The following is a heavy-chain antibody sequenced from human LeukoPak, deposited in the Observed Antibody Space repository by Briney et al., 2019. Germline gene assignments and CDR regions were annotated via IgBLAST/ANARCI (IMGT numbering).Heavy chain of an antibody. CDR2: IYTSGST. Sequence: SETLSLTCTVSGGSISSGSYYWSWTRQPAGKGLEWIGRIYTSGSTNYNPSLKSRVTISVDTSKNQFSLKLSSVTAADTAVYYCARGIGYVGFDYWGQGTLVTV. V-gene: IGHV4-61*02. J-gene: IGHJ4*02. CDR1: GGSISSGSYY. CDR3: ARGIGYVGFDY. D-gene: IGHD6-25*01.